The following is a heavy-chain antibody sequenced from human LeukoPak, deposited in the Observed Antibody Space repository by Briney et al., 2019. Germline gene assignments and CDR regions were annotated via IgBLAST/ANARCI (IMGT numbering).Heavy chain of an antibody. CDR2: ISSSSSTI. J-gene: IGHJ3*02. Sequence: GGSLRLSCAASGFTFSSYWMHWVRQAPGKGLEWVSYISSSSSTIYYADSVKGRFTISRDNAKNSLYLQMNSLRAEDTAVYYCARESYDFWSGGHAFDIWGQGTMVTVSS. CDR3: ARESYDFWSGGHAFDI. CDR1: GFTFSSYW. D-gene: IGHD3-3*01. V-gene: IGHV3-48*01.